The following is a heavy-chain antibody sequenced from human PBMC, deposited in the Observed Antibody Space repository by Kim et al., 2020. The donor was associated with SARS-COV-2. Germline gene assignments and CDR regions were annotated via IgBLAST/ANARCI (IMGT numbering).Heavy chain of an antibody. J-gene: IGHJ6*02. V-gene: IGHV1-46*01. D-gene: IGHD3-16*01. CDR3: ASWGTRRTYYYYYGMDV. CDR1: GYTFTSYY. Sequence: ASVKVSCKASGYTFTSYYMHWVRQAPGQGLEWMGIINPSGGSTSYAQKFQGRVTMTRDTSTSTVYMELSSLRSEDTAVYYCASWGTRRTYYYYYGMDVWGQGTTVTVSS. CDR2: INPSGGST.